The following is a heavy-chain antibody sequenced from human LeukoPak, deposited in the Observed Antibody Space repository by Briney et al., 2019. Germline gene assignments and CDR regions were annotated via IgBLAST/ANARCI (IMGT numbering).Heavy chain of an antibody. CDR1: GGSFSGYY. V-gene: IGHV4-34*01. J-gene: IGHJ4*02. CDR3: ARGDGSWSFDY. D-gene: IGHD2-15*01. CDR2: INHSGST. Sequence: PSETLSLTCAVYGGSFSGYYWSWIRPPPGKGLEWIGEINHSGSTNYNPSLKSRVTISVDTSKNQFSLKLSSVTAADTAVYYCARGDGSWSFDYWGQGTLVTVSS.